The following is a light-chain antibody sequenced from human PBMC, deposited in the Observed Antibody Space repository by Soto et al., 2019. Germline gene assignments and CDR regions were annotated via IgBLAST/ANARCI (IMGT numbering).Light chain of an antibody. V-gene: IGKV3-11*01. Sequence: EIVLTQSPATLSLSPGERATLSCRASQSVSSYLAWYQQKPGQAPRLLIYDASNRATGIPARFSGSWSGTDFTLTISSLKPEDFAVYDCQQRSNWPPGPYTFGQGTKLEIK. CDR1: QSVSSY. CDR2: DAS. J-gene: IGKJ2*01. CDR3: QQRSNWPPGPYT.